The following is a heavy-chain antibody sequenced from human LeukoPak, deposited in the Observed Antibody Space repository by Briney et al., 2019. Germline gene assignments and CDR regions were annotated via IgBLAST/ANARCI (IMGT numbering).Heavy chain of an antibody. Sequence: RTGGSLRLSCAASGFTFSNHVMNRVRQAPGKGLEWVSSISASAGSTHYVDSVKGRFTISRDNSKNTLFLQMNSLGAEDTAVYDCARQDPYAFHIWGHGTMVTVSA. J-gene: IGHJ3*02. V-gene: IGHV3-23*01. CDR1: GFTFSNHV. CDR3: ARQDPYAFHI. CDR2: ISASAGST.